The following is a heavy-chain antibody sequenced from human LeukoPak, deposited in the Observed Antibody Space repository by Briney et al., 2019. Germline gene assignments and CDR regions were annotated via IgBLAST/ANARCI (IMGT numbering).Heavy chain of an antibody. Sequence: GGSLRLFCAASGFTFSDYYMSWIRQAPGKGLEWVSYISSSSSYTNYADSVKGRFTISRDNAKNSLYLQMNSLRAEDTAVYYCARDHGGSGYYFDYWGQGTLVTVSS. V-gene: IGHV3-11*06. CDR3: ARDHGGSGYYFDY. CDR1: GFTFSDYY. CDR2: ISSSSSYT. D-gene: IGHD3-10*01. J-gene: IGHJ4*02.